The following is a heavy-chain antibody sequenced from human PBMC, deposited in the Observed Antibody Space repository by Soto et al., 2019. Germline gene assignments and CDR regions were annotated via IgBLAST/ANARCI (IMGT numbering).Heavy chain of an antibody. V-gene: IGHV3-23*01. CDR2: ISGSGGST. CDR1: GFTFSSYA. J-gene: IGHJ5*02. CDR3: SKATRPRSGASLPRWFDA. Sequence: GGSLRLSCAASGFTFSSYAMSWVRQAPGKGLEWVSAISGSGGSTYYADSVKGRFTISRDNSKNTLYLQMNSLRAEDTAVYYCSKATRPRSGASLPRWFDAWGQGTLVTVAS. D-gene: IGHD6-19*01.